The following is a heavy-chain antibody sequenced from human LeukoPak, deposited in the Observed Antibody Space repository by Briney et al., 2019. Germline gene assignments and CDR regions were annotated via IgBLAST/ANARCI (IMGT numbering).Heavy chain of an antibody. D-gene: IGHD3-3*01. Sequence: PGGSLRLSCAASGFIFTDYWMQWVRQAPGKGLEWVSSISSSSSYIYYADSVKGRFTISRDNAKNSLYLQMNSLRAEDTAVYYCAAGYYDFWSGHHWGQGTLVTVSS. CDR3: AAGYYDFWSGHH. CDR2: ISSSSSYI. V-gene: IGHV3-21*01. J-gene: IGHJ5*02. CDR1: GFIFTDYW.